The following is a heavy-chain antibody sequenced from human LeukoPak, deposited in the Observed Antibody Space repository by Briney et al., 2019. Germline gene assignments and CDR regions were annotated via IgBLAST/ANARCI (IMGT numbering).Heavy chain of an antibody. CDR3: ARTPANRAYYYYMDV. Sequence: GESLKISCKGSGYSFTSYWIGWVRQMPGKGLEWMGIIYPGDSDTRYSPSFQGQVTISADKSISTAYLQWSSLKASDTAMYYRARTPANRAYYYYMDVWGKGTTVTVSS. CDR1: GYSFTSYW. V-gene: IGHV5-51*01. CDR2: IYPGDSDT. J-gene: IGHJ6*03. D-gene: IGHD1-14*01.